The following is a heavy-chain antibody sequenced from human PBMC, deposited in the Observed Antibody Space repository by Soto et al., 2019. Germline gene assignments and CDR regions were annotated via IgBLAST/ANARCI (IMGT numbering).Heavy chain of an antibody. CDR3: ARVASGGTYYFDY. Sequence: GASVKVSCKASGYTFTSYDINWVLQATGQGLEWMGWMNPHSGNTGFAQKFQGRLTMTRDTSKSTAYMEVSSLRSEDTAIFYCARVASGGTYYFDYWGQGTLVTVSS. J-gene: IGHJ4*02. CDR1: GYTFTSYD. D-gene: IGHD2-15*01. CDR2: MNPHSGNT. V-gene: IGHV1-8*01.